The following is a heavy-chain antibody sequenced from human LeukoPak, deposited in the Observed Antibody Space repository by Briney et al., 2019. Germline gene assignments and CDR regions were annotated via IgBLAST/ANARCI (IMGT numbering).Heavy chain of an antibody. V-gene: IGHV1-2*02. CDR3: ARDYGPGVVVVPAAFSGDY. J-gene: IGHJ4*02. CDR1: GYTFTGCY. CDR2: INPNSGGT. Sequence: ASVKVSCKASGYTFTGCYMHWVRQAPGQGLEWMGWINPNSGGTNYAQKFQGRVTMTRDTSISTAYMELSRLRSDDTAVYYCARDYGPGVVVVPAAFSGDYWGQGTLVTVSS. D-gene: IGHD2-2*01.